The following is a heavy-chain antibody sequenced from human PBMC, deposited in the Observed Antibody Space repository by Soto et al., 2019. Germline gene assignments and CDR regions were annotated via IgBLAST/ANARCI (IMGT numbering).Heavy chain of an antibody. CDR2: IYYSGST. CDR3: ARHPQPIAVAAYYFDY. V-gene: IGHV4-39*01. CDR1: GGYISSSSYY. D-gene: IGHD6-19*01. J-gene: IGHJ4*02. Sequence: SETLSLTCTVAGGYISSSSYYWVCIRQPPGKGLEWIGSIYYSGSTYYNPSLKSRVTISVDTSKNQFSLKLSSVTAADTAVYYCARHPQPIAVAAYYFDYWGQGTLVTVSS.